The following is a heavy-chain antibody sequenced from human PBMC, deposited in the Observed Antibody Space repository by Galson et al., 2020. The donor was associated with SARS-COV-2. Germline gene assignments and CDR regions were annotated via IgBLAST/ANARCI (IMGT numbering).Heavy chain of an antibody. J-gene: IGHJ4*02. CDR2: IKQDGSEK. D-gene: IGHD2-21*02. Sequence: GGSLRLSCAASGFTFSSFWMSWVRQAPGKGLEWVANIKQDGSEKYYVDSVKGRFTISRDNAKNSLYLQMNSLRAEDTAVYYCARDDFPYAFNYWGQGTLVTVSS. V-gene: IGHV3-7*01. CDR3: ARDDFPYAFNY. CDR1: GFTFSSFW.